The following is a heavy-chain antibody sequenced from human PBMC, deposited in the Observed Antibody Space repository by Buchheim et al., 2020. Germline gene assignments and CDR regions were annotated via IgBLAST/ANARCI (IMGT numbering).Heavy chain of an antibody. V-gene: IGHV3-30*18. CDR1: GFTFSSYG. CDR2: ISYDGSNK. CDR3: AKEGRDGYSFDY. Sequence: QVQLVESGGGVVQPGRSLRLSCAASGFTFSSYGMHWVRQAPGKGLEWVAVISYDGSNKYYADSVKGRFTISRDNSKNTLYLQMNSLRAEDTAVYYCAKEGRDGYSFDYWGQGTL. D-gene: IGHD5-24*01. J-gene: IGHJ4*02.